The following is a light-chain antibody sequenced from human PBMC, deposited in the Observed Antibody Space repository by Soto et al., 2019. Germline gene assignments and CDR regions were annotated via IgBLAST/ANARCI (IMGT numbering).Light chain of an antibody. J-gene: IGKJ1*01. CDR1: QSIGNY. V-gene: IGKV1-39*01. Sequence: DIQMTQSPSSLSASVGDRVTITCRASQSIGNYLNWYQGKPGKAPKVLIFAAATLQGGVPSRFSGSGSVTDFTLTISSLQPDDFAVYYCQQSHSPPWTFGQGTRVDIK. CDR3: QQSHSPPWT. CDR2: AAA.